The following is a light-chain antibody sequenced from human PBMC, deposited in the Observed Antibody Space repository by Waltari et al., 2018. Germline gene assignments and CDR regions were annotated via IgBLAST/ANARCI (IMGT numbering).Light chain of an antibody. CDR2: DAS. CDR3: QQRSNWPLT. J-gene: IGKJ4*01. Sequence: EIVLTQSPANLSLSPGERATLSFRASHSVSRYLAWYQQRPGQAPRLLIFDASFRATGIPARFSGSGSETDFTLTISSLEPEDCAVYYCQQRSNWPLTFGVGTKVEIK. CDR1: HSVSRY. V-gene: IGKV3-11*01.